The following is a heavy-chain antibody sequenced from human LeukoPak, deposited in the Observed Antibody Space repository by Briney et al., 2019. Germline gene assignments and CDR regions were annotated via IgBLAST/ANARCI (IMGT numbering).Heavy chain of an antibody. D-gene: IGHD3-10*01. Sequence: SETLSLTCAVYNGSFSGYYWSWIRQPPGKGLEWIGEINHSGSTNYNPSLKSRVTISVDTSKNQFSLKLSSVTAADTAVYYCARASVWFGELSWFDPWGQGTLVTVSS. V-gene: IGHV4-34*01. CDR2: INHSGST. J-gene: IGHJ5*02. CDR3: ARASVWFGELSWFDP. CDR1: NGSFSGYY.